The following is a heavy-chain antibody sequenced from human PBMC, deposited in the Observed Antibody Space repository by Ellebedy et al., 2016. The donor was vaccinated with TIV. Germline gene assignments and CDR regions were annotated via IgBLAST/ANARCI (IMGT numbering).Heavy chain of an antibody. CDR3: ARAPWALHYDFWSGYSHDDAFDI. V-gene: IGHV3-7*01. CDR2: IKQDGSEK. D-gene: IGHD3-3*01. Sequence: GESLKISXAASGFTFSSYWMSWVRQAPGKGLEWVANIKQDGSEKYYVDSVKGRFTISRDNAKNSLYLQMNSLRAEDTAVYYCARAPWALHYDFWSGYSHDDAFDIWGQGTMVTVSS. CDR1: GFTFSSYW. J-gene: IGHJ3*02.